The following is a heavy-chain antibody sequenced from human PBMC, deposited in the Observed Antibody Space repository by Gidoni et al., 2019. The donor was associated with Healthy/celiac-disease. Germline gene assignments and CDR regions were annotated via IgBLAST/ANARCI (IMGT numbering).Heavy chain of an antibody. Sequence: QVQLVESGGGVVQPGRSLRLSCAASGFTFSSYGMHWVRQAPGKGLEWVAVISYDGSNKYYADSVKGRFTISRDNSKNTLYLQMNSLRAEDTAVYYCAKDASYIWGSYRPDYWGQGTLVTVSS. V-gene: IGHV3-30*18. J-gene: IGHJ4*02. D-gene: IGHD3-16*02. CDR2: ISYDGSNK. CDR3: AKDASYIWGSYRPDY. CDR1: GFTFSSYG.